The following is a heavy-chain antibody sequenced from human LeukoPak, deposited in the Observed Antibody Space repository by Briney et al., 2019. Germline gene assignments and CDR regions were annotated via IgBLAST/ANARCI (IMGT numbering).Heavy chain of an antibody. D-gene: IGHD5-18*01. Sequence: GGSLRLSCAASGFTFSSYSMNWVRQAPGKGLEWVSSISSSSSYIYYADSVKGRFTISRDNAKNSLYLQMNSLRAEDTAVYYCVRGGTNSYGYGYWGQGTLVTVSS. CDR3: VRGGTNSYGYGY. J-gene: IGHJ4*02. CDR2: ISSSSSYI. V-gene: IGHV3-21*01. CDR1: GFTFSSYS.